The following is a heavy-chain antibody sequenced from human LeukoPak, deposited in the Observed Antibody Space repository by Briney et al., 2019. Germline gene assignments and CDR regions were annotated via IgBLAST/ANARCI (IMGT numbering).Heavy chain of an antibody. CDR1: GFTFSSYP. D-gene: IGHD2-15*01. J-gene: IGHJ4*02. V-gene: IGHV3-23*01. Sequence: GGSLRLSCAASGFTFSSYPMSWVRQAPGKGLEWVSAISGSGGTTYYADSVKGRFTTSRDNSKDTLYLQMNSLRAEDTAVYYCAKSPFAGYCSGGSCYLIDYWGQGTLVTVSS. CDR3: AKSPFAGYCSGGSCYLIDY. CDR2: ISGSGGTT.